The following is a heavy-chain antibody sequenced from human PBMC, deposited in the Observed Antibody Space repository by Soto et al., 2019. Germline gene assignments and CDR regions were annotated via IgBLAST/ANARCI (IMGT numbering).Heavy chain of an antibody. CDR1: SGSISSSNW. D-gene: IGHD2-15*01. CDR3: ASPLGNCSGGSCQDDAFDI. V-gene: IGHV4-4*02. Sequence: QVQLQESGPGLVKPSGTLSLICTVSSGSISSSNWWSWVRQPPGRGLEWIGEIYHSESTKYNPSLKSRVTILLEKYKNQFSLKLSYVTAADTAVYYCASPLGNCSGGSCQDDAFDIWGQGTMVTVFS. CDR2: IYHSEST. J-gene: IGHJ3*02.